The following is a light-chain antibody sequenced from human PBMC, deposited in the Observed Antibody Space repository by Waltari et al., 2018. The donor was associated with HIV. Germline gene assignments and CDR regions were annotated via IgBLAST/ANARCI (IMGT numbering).Light chain of an antibody. V-gene: IGLV1-44*01. CDR2: NNN. CDR3: AAWDDSLSGRV. CDR1: SPNIGRNS. Sequence: QSVLTQPPSASGTPGQRVTLSCSGTSPNIGRNSVNWYQQLPGTAPKRLIYNNNERPSGVPDRFSGSRSGTSASLAISGLQSEDEADYYCAAWDDSLSGRVFGGGTKLTVL. J-gene: IGLJ2*01.